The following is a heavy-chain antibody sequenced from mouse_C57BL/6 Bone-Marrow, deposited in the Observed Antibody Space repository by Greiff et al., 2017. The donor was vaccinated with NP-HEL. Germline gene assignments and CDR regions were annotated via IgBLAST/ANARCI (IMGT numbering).Heavy chain of an antibody. J-gene: IGHJ4*01. CDR3: ARGYGNYGAMDY. CDR1: GYTFTNYW. CDR2: IYPGGGYT. D-gene: IGHD2-1*01. Sequence: VQLQESGAELVRPGTSVKMSCKASGYTFTNYWIGWAKQRPGHGLEWIGDIYPGGGYTNYNEKFKGKATLTADKSSSTAYMQFSSLTSEDSAIYYCARGYGNYGAMDYWGQGTSVTVSS. V-gene: IGHV1-63*01.